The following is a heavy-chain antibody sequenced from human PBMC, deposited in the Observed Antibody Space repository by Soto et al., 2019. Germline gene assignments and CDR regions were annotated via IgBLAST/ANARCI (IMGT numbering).Heavy chain of an antibody. D-gene: IGHD5-12*01. V-gene: IGHV3-30-3*01. CDR3: CGGYDGDYYYYYGMDV. CDR1: GFTFSSYA. J-gene: IGHJ6*02. CDR2: ISYDGSNK. Sequence: GGSLRLSCAASGFTFSSYAMHWVRQAPGKGLEWVAVISYDGSNKYYADSVKGRFTISRDNSKNTLYLQMNSLRAEDTAVYYCCGGYDGDYYYYYGMDVWGQGTTVTVSS.